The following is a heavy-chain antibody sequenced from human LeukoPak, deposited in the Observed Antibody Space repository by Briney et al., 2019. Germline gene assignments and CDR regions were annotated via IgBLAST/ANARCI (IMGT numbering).Heavy chain of an antibody. V-gene: IGHV3-74*01. CDR3: ARSYDFWSGYFPLDY. J-gene: IGHJ4*02. Sequence: GGSLRLSCAVSGFTFRTYWMHWVRQAPGKGLVWVSRINSDGSSTSYADSVKGRFTISRDNAKNTLYLQMNSLRAEDTAVYYCARSYDFWSGYFPLDYWGQGTLVTVSS. D-gene: IGHD3-3*01. CDR2: INSDGSST. CDR1: GFTFRTYW.